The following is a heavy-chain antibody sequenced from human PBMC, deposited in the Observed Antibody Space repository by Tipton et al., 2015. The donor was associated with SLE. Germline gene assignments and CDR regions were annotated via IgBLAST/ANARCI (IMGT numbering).Heavy chain of an antibody. J-gene: IGHJ4*02. V-gene: IGHV4-61*01. D-gene: IGHD3-22*01. CDR2: IHYTVST. Sequence: TLSLTCTVSGGSVSSNPHYWSWIRQPPGKGLEWIGDIHYTVSTNYNPSLNSRVTISVDTSKNQFSLRLSSVTAADTAVYFCARGPDSSGYYSDSPRFDYWGQGTLVTVSS. CDR1: GGSVSSNPHY. CDR3: ARGPDSSGYYSDSPRFDY.